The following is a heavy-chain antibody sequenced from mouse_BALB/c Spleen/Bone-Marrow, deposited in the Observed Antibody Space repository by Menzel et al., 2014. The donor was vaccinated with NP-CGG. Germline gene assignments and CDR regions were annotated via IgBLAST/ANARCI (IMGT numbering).Heavy chain of an antibody. CDR3: ARAGYDGYPWYFDV. Sequence: DVMLVESGGGLVQPGGSRKLSCAASGFTFSDYGMAWVRQAPGKGPEWVAFISNLAYSIYYADTVTGRFTISRENAKNTLYLEISSLRSEDSAMYYCARAGYDGYPWYFDVWDAGTTVTVSS. V-gene: IGHV5-15*02. J-gene: IGHJ1*01. CDR2: ISNLAYSI. D-gene: IGHD2-3*01. CDR1: GFTFSDYG.